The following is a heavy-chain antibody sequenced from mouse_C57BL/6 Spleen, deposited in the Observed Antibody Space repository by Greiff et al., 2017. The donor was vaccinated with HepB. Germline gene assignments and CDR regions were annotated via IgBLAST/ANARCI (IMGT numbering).Heavy chain of an antibody. CDR3: ARSHYYGFAY. J-gene: IGHJ3*01. D-gene: IGHD1-2*01. CDR2: IDPSDSYT. Sequence: VQLQQPGAELVKPGASVKLSCKASGYTFTSYWMQWVKQRPGQGLEWIGKIDPSDSYTNYNQKFKGKATLTVDTSSSTAYMQLSSLTSEDSAVYYCARSHYYGFAYWGQGTLVTVSA. V-gene: IGHV1-50*01. CDR1: GYTFTSYW.